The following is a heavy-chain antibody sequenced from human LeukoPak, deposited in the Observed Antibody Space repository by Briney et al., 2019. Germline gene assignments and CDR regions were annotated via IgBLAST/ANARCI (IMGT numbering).Heavy chain of an antibody. D-gene: IGHD3-3*01. J-gene: IGHJ6*02. CDR1: GGTFSSYA. CDR3: ASGYDFWSGYPDYYYYYGMDV. CDR2: IIPILGIA. V-gene: IGHV1-69*04. Sequence: SVKVSFKASGGTFSSYAISWVRQAPGQGLEWMGRIIPILGIANYAQKFQGRVTITADKSTSTAYMELSSLRSEDTAVYYCASGYDFWSGYPDYYYYYGMDVWGQGTTVTVSS.